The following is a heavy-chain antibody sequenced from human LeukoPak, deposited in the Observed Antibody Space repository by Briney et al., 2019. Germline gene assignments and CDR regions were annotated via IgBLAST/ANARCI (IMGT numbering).Heavy chain of an antibody. CDR2: ISSSGNMI. CDR3: ARSLGTPRTSS. V-gene: IGHV3-48*04. CDR1: GFTFSTYS. J-gene: IGHJ4*02. D-gene: IGHD7-27*01. Sequence: GGSLRLSCVASGFTFSTYSMNWVRQAPGKGLEWVSYISSSGNMIYYADSVKGRFTISRDDAKNSLYLQMNSLRAEDTAVYYCARSLGTPRTSSWGQGTLVTVSS.